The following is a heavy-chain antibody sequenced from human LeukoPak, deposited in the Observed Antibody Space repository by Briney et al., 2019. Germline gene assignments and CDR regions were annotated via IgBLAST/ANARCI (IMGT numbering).Heavy chain of an antibody. J-gene: IGHJ4*02. Sequence: ASVKVSCKASGYTFTSYGISWVRQAPGQGLEWMGWISAYNGNTNYAQKLQSRVTMTTDTSTSTAYMELRSLRSDDTAVYYCARGLYDSSGYYHLPFDYWGQGTLVTVSS. V-gene: IGHV1-18*01. CDR3: ARGLYDSSGYYHLPFDY. CDR2: ISAYNGNT. D-gene: IGHD3-22*01. CDR1: GYTFTSYG.